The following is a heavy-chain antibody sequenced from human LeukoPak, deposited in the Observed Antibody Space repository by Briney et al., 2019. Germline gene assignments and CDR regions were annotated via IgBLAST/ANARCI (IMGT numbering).Heavy chain of an antibody. J-gene: IGHJ6*03. CDR2: ISWNSGSI. V-gene: IGHV3-9*01. CDR1: GFTFDDYA. Sequence: SGGSVRLSCAASGFTFDDYAMHWVRQAPGKGLEWVSGISWNSGSIGYADSVKGRFTISRDNAKNSLYLQMNSLRAEDTALYYCAKGGDYYYYYMDVWGKGTTVTISS. CDR3: AKGGDYYYYYMDV.